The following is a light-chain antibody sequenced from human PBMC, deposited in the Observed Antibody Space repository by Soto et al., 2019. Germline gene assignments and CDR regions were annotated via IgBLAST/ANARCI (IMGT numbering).Light chain of an antibody. J-gene: IGLJ2*01. V-gene: IGLV2-14*01. Sequence: SALTQPASVSGSPGQSITISCTGTSSDIGGYNYISWYQQLPGKAPKFIIYDVRNRPSGVSNRFSGSRSGNTASLTISGLQAEDEADYYCSSYTSSSTVIFGGGTKVTVL. CDR3: SSYTSSSTVI. CDR2: DVR. CDR1: SSDIGGYNY.